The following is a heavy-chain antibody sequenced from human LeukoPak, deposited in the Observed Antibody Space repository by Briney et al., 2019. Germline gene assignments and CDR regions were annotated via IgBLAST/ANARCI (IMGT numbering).Heavy chain of an antibody. CDR2: IIPIFGTA. D-gene: IGHD5-12*01. J-gene: IGHJ4*02. CDR1: GGTFSSYA. V-gene: IGHV1-69*06. Sequence: SVKVSCRASGGTFSSYAISWVRQAPGQGLEWMGGIIPIFGTANYAQKFQGRVTVTADKSTSTAYMELSSLRSEDTAVYYCASDSGYAHSQGYWGQGTLVTVSS. CDR3: ASDSGYAHSQGY.